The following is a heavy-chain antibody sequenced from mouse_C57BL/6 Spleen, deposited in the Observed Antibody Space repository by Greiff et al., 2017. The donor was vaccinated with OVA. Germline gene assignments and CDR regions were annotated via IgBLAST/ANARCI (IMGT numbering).Heavy chain of an antibody. Sequence: EVQLVESGGGLVQPGGSLSLSCAASGFTFTDYYMSWVRQPPGKALEWLGFIRNKANGYTTEYSASVKGRFTISRDNSQSILYLQMNALRAEDSATYYCARSHWAAWFAYWGQGTLVTVSA. J-gene: IGHJ3*01. CDR1: GFTFTDYY. CDR2: IRNKANGYTT. CDR3: ARSHWAAWFAY. D-gene: IGHD4-1*01. V-gene: IGHV7-3*01.